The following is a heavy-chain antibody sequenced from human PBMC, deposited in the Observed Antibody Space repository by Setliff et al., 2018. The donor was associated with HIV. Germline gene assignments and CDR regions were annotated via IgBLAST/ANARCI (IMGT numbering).Heavy chain of an antibody. V-gene: IGHV3-48*01. D-gene: IGHD3-16*01. J-gene: IGHJ4*02. CDR3: ARGRCSDAACFFDY. CDR2: IKTDGGTT. CDR1: GFTFKTYS. Sequence: PGGSLRLSCVGSGFTFKTYSMNWVRQAPGKGLEWLSYIKTDGGTTYDADAVEGRFTISRDNAKNSLYLQMDNLTVDDTAVYFCARGRCSDAACFFDYWGQGILVTVSS.